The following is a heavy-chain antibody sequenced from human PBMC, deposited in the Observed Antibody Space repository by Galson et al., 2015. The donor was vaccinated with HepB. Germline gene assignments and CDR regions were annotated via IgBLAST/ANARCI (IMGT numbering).Heavy chain of an antibody. CDR2: IKSEADGGTI. CDR1: GFPFTKAW. Sequence: SLRFSCAASGFPFTKAWMRWVRQAPGKGLEWIGRIKSEADGGTIEYAAPVQGRFTISRDDSKNTLYLQMNSLRTEDTAVYYCTTAGATVDTGGAFDLWGQGTTVTVSS. J-gene: IGHJ3*01. V-gene: IGHV3-15*01. CDR3: TTAGATVDTGGAFDL. D-gene: IGHD5-18*01.